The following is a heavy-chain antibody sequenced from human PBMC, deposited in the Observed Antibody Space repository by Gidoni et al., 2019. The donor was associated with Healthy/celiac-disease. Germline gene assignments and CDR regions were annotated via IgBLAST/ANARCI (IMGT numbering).Heavy chain of an antibody. CDR3: AREGAIVVVPAAIYGYYYGMDV. CDR2: ISSRSSYI. V-gene: IGHV3-21*01. CDR1: GFTFSSYS. Sequence: EVQLVESGGGLVKPGGSLRLSCAASGFTFSSYSMNWVRQAPGKGLEWVSSISSRSSYIYYADSVKGRFTISRDNAKNSLYLQMNSLRAEDTAVYYCAREGAIVVVPAAIYGYYYGMDVWGQGTTVTVSS. J-gene: IGHJ6*02. D-gene: IGHD2-2*02.